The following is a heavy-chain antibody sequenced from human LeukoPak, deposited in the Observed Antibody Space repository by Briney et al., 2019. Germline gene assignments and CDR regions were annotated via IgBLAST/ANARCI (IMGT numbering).Heavy chain of an antibody. Sequence: PGGSLRLSCAASGFAFSSYSMNWVRQAPGKGLEWVSSISGRSTYIYYADSAKGRFTISRDNAKNTLYLKMNSLRAEDTAVYYCARGSMVREVINYYGMDVWGQGSTVTVSS. V-gene: IGHV3-21*01. CDR3: ARGSMVREVINYYGMDV. CDR1: GFAFSSYS. CDR2: ISGRSTYI. D-gene: IGHD3-10*01. J-gene: IGHJ6*02.